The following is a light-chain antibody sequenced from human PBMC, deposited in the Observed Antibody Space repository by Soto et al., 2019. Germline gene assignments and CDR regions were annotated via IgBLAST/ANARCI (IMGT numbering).Light chain of an antibody. V-gene: IGKV1-33*01. Sequence: DIQMTQSPSSLSASVGDRVTITCQASQDINNNLNWYQQTSGKAPKLLIYGAYNLETGVPSRFTGSQSGTHFTFTITSLQPEDVATYFCQQCDNLPPTFGGGTKVEI. CDR1: QDINNN. CDR2: GAY. CDR3: QQCDNLPPT. J-gene: IGKJ4*01.